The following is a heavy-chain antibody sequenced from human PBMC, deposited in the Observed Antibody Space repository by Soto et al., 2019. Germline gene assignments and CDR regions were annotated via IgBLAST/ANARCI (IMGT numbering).Heavy chain of an antibody. D-gene: IGHD3-16*01. Sequence: GSLRLSCAASGFTFSSYGMHWVRQAPGKGLEWVAVIWYDGSNKYYADSVKGRFTISRDNSKNTLYLQMNSLRAEDTAVYYCARDWGSYWYFDLWGRGTLVTVSS. CDR1: GFTFSSYG. V-gene: IGHV3-33*01. CDR3: ARDWGSYWYFDL. CDR2: IWYDGSNK. J-gene: IGHJ2*01.